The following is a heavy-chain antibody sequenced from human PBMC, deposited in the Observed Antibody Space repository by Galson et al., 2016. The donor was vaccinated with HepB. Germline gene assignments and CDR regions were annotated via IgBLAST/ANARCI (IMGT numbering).Heavy chain of an antibody. CDR2: IHSGGGT. V-gene: IGHV3-53*01. Sequence: SLRLSCAASGFTVGNNLMSWVRQAPGKGLEWVSLIHSGGGTHYADAVRGRFTISRDNFKNTLYLQMNSLRAEDTAVYYCARAGATTPPFRWGQGTLVTVSS. D-gene: IGHD1-26*01. J-gene: IGHJ4*02. CDR1: GFTVGNNL. CDR3: ARAGATTPPFR.